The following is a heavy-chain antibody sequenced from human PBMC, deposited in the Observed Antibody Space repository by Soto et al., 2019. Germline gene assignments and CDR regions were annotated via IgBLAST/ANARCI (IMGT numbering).Heavy chain of an antibody. CDR1: GFTFGSYA. D-gene: IGHD3-3*01. J-gene: IGHJ4*02. CDR3: ARDPEGFWIGYSDY. CDR2: ISYDGSNK. Sequence: ESGGGVVQPGRSLRLSCAASGFTFGSYAMHWVRQAPGKGLEWVAVISYDGSNKYYAASVKGRFTISRDNSKNTLYLQMNSLRDEDTAVYYCARDPEGFWIGYSDYWGQGTLVPGSS. V-gene: IGHV3-30-3*01.